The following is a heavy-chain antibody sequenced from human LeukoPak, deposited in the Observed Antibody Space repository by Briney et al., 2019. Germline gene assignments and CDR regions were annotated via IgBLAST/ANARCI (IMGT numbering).Heavy chain of an antibody. J-gene: IGHJ6*02. Sequence: PSETLSLTCTVSGGSISSYYWSWIRQPPGKGLEWIGYIYYSGSTNYNPSLKSRVTISVDTSKNQFSLKLSSVTAADTAVYYCARGYTYYDILTGYPPDYYYGMDVWGQGTMVTVSS. V-gene: IGHV4-59*01. CDR3: ARGYTYYDILTGYPPDYYYGMDV. D-gene: IGHD3-9*01. CDR2: IYYSGST. CDR1: GGSISSYY.